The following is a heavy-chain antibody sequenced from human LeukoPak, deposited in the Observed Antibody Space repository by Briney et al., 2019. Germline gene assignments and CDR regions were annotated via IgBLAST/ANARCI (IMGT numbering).Heavy chain of an antibody. CDR2: INHSGST. J-gene: IGHJ6*03. V-gene: IGHV4-34*01. D-gene: IGHD3-3*01. Sequence: SETLSLTCAVYGGSFSGYYWSWIRQPPGKGLEWIGEINHSGSTNYNPSLKSRDTISVDTPKNQLSLKLSSVTAADTAVYYCARSPHLGDFWSGYYAPNYYYYYMDVWGKGTTVTVSS. CDR1: GGSFSGYY. CDR3: ARSPHLGDFWSGYYAPNYYYYYMDV.